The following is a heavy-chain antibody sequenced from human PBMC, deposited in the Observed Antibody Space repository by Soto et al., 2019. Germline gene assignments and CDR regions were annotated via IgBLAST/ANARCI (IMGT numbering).Heavy chain of an antibody. CDR2: IYYTGST. J-gene: IGHJ6*02. CDR1: GGSISSGDYY. CDR3: ARVVTRKTTSTNYLYYCGVDV. Sequence: SETLSLTCTVSGGSISSGDYYWSWIRQPPGKGLEWIGYIYYTGSTYYNPSLESRVTMSLAASKNQFSLELSSVTAADTAVYYCARVVTRKTTSTNYLYYCGVDVWGQGTTVTVYS. V-gene: IGHV4-30-4*01. D-gene: IGHD1-1*01.